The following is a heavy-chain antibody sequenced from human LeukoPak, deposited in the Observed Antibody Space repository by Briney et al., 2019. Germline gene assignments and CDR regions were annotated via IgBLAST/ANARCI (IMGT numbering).Heavy chain of an antibody. CDR2: INYDARSR. Sequence: HPGGSLRLSCAASGFTFSLSWMHWVRQAPGKGLEWVSSINYDARSRTYADSVKGRLTISRDNAENTLFLQMNSLRVEDSAIYSCVRGAGPGTPFDWGQGILVTASS. CDR1: GFTFSLSW. V-gene: IGHV3-74*01. J-gene: IGHJ1*01. D-gene: IGHD1-1*01. CDR3: VRGAGPGTPFD.